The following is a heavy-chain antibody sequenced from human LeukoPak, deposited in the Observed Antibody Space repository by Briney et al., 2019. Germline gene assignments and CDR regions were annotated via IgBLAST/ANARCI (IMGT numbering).Heavy chain of an antibody. CDR2: IYYIWWP. CDR1: GGSFSSSY. D-gene: IGHD5-18*01. CDR3: ARVYSYGFLSSDY. Sequence: SATLSLTCTVFGGSFSSSYWCFIRQPPGKGLEWMGYIYYIWWPTYNPSLKSRLTISVDTSKNQFPLKLSSVTAADTAVYYCARVYSYGFLSSDYWGQGTLVTVSS. J-gene: IGHJ4*02. V-gene: IGHV4-59*01.